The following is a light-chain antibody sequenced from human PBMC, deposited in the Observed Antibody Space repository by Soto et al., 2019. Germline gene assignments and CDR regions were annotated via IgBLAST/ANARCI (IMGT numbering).Light chain of an antibody. V-gene: IGKV3-11*01. Sequence: EIVMTQSPATLSVSPGEGATVSCRASQIFSSHVDWYQHKPGQAPRLLFYDASTRATGIPARFSGSGSGTEFTLTISSLEPEDFAVYYCQQRSNWRFTFGPGTKVDN. CDR1: QIFSSH. J-gene: IGKJ3*01. CDR3: QQRSNWRFT. CDR2: DAS.